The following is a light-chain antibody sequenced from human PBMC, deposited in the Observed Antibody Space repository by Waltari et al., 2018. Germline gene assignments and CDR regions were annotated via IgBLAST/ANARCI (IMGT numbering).Light chain of an antibody. CDR2: RNN. CDR1: SSNTGSNY. J-gene: IGLJ1*01. CDR3: AAWDDSLSGYV. Sequence: QSVLTQPPSASGTPGQRVTISCSGSSSNTGSNYVYWYQQRPGTAPKLLIYRNNQRPSGVPDRFSGSKSSTSASLAISGLRSEDEADYYCAAWDDSLSGYVFGTGTKVTVL. V-gene: IGLV1-47*01.